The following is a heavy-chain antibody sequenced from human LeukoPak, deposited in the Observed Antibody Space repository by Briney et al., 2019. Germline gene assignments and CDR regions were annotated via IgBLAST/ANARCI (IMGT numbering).Heavy chain of an antibody. Sequence: SETLSLTCTVSGYSISSGYYWGWIRQPPGKGLEWIGSIYHSGSTYYNPSLKSRGTISVDTSKNQFSLKLSSVTAADTAVYYCAHPTSPGDYWGQGTLVTVSS. CDR3: AHPTSPGDY. CDR2: IYHSGST. CDR1: GYSISSGYY. V-gene: IGHV4-38-2*02. J-gene: IGHJ4*02.